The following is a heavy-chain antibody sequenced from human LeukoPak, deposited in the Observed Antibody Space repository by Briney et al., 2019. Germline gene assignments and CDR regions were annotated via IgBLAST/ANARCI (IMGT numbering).Heavy chain of an antibody. V-gene: IGHV3-7*01. CDR2: IKQDGSEK. CDR1: GFTFSSYW. J-gene: IGHJ4*02. Sequence: PGGSLRLSCAASGFTFSSYWMSWVRQAPGKGLEWVANIKQDGSEKYYVDSVKGRFTISRDNAKNSLYLQMNSLRAEDTAVYYCARDGGYYLKRPFDYWGQGTLVTVSS. D-gene: IGHD3-22*01. CDR3: ARDGGYYLKRPFDY.